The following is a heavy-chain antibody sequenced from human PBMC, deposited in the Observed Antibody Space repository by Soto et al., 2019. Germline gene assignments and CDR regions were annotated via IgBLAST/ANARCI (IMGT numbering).Heavy chain of an antibody. CDR3: ARQHYDFWSGSDIGSSYFDF. Sequence: EXLKIWCQASGYXFTDYWVGWVRHMPGKGLELMGIIHPRYSDTKYSPSFQVNVTFSVDTSIRTAFLKWKSLKASDSAIYYCARQHYDFWSGSDIGSSYFDFWGRGTQGTVSS. J-gene: IGHJ2*01. V-gene: IGHV5-51*01. D-gene: IGHD3-3*01. CDR2: IHPRYSDT. CDR1: GYXFTDYW.